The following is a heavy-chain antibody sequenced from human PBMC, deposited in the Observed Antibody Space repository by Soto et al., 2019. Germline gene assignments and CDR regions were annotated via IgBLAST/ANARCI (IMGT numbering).Heavy chain of an antibody. J-gene: IGHJ4*02. CDR1: GYPFSDYY. V-gene: IGHV1-46*01. CDR3: ARGSSVGFDY. CDR2: ISPNGGST. Sequence: ASVKVSCKASGYPFSDYYLHWVRQAPGQGLEWMGFISPNGGSTTYLQKFQGRVTMTRDTSTSTVYMDLPSLRSDDTAVYYCARGSSVGFDYWGQGTLVTVSS. D-gene: IGHD1-26*01.